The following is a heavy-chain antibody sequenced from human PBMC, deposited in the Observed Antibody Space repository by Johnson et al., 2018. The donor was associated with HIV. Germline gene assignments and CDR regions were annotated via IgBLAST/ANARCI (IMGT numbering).Heavy chain of an antibody. Sequence: VQLVESWGGVVQPGRSLRLSCTASGFTFGDYAMSWVRQAPGKGLEWVSGINWNGGSTGYADSVKGRFTISRDNAKNSLYLQMNSLRAEDTALYYCARDFVAFGECTAFDIWGQGTMVAVSS. CDR2: INWNGGST. CDR3: ARDFVAFGECTAFDI. CDR1: GFTFGDYA. J-gene: IGHJ3*02. V-gene: IGHV3-20*04. D-gene: IGHD3-10*01.